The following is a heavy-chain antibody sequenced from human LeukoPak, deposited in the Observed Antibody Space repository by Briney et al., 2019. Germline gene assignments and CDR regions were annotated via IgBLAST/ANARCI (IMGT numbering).Heavy chain of an antibody. D-gene: IGHD6-13*01. Sequence: HPGGSLRLSCAASGFTFSSYCMHWVRQAPGKGLVWVSRINTDGSSTSYADSVKGRFTISRDNAKNTLYLQMNSLRAEDTAVYHCAKDKHSPVRSMSEAAYYFDFWGPGTLVTVSS. CDR2: INTDGSST. CDR3: AKDKHSPVRSMSEAAYYFDF. V-gene: IGHV3-74*01. J-gene: IGHJ4*02. CDR1: GFTFSSYC.